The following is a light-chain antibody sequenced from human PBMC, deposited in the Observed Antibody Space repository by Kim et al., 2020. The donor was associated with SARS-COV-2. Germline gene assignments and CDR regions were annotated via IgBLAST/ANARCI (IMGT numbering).Light chain of an antibody. Sequence: AAGGTARMTCGGNNIGSYSVHWYQQKPGHAPVPVISFDSDRPSGIPERFSGSNSRNTATLTISRVEVEDEADYYCQLWDTSGAYGVFGGGTKLTVL. J-gene: IGLJ3*02. CDR2: FDS. CDR3: QLWDTSGAYGV. V-gene: IGLV3-21*04. CDR1: NIGSYS.